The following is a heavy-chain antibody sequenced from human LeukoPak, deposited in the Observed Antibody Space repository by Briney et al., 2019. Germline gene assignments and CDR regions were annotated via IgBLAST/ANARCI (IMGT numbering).Heavy chain of an antibody. J-gene: IGHJ5*02. CDR2: IIPIFGTA. V-gene: IGHV1-69*13. CDR1: GVTFSSYA. Sequence: ASVKVSCKASGVTFSSYAISWVRQAPGQGLEWMGGIIPIFGTANYAQKFQGRVTITADESTSTAYMELSSLRSEDTAVYYCARDRGFGAYNLFDPWGQGTLVTVSS. CDR3: ARDRGFGAYNLFDP. D-gene: IGHD3-10*01.